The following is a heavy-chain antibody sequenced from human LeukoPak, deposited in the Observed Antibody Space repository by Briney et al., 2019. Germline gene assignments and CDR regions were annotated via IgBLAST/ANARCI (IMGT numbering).Heavy chain of an antibody. D-gene: IGHD5-18*01. Sequence: SETLSLTCTVSGGSISSSYYWGWIRQPPGKELEWIGSIYYSGGTYYNPSLKSRVTISVDTSKNQFSLKLSSVTAADTAVYYCTREGPEYSFSDYWGQGTLVTVSS. J-gene: IGHJ4*02. CDR2: IYYSGGT. V-gene: IGHV4-39*02. CDR1: GGSISSSYY. CDR3: TREGPEYSFSDY.